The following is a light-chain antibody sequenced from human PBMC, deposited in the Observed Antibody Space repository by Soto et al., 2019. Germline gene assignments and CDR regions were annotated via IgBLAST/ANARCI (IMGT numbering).Light chain of an antibody. CDR1: SSNIGAGYV. V-gene: IGLV1-40*01. Sequence: QSALTQPPSVSGAPGQRVTISCTGSSSNIGAGYVVHWYQQLPGTAPKLLIYGNSNRPSGVPDRFSGSKSGTSASLAITGLQAEDEADYYCQSYDSSLSGLFGGGTKLTVL. J-gene: IGLJ2*01. CDR2: GNS. CDR3: QSYDSSLSGL.